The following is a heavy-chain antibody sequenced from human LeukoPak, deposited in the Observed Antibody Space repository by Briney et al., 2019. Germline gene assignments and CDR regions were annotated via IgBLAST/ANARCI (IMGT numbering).Heavy chain of an antibody. Sequence: SETLSLTCTVSGGSISSYYWGWIRQPPGKGLEWIGSIYYTGSTYYDPSLKSRVTISVDTSKNQFSLKLSSVTAADTAVYYCARVGDYTWTPTGYFDYWGQGTLVTVSS. CDR2: IYYTGST. CDR3: ARVGDYTWTPTGYFDY. D-gene: IGHD3-16*01. V-gene: IGHV4-39*07. J-gene: IGHJ4*02. CDR1: GGSISSYY.